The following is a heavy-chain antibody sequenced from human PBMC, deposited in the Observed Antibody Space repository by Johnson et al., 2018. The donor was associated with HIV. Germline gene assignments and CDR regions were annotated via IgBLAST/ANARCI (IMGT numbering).Heavy chain of an antibody. Sequence: VQLVESGGGLVQPGGSLKLSCAASGFTFSGSAMHWVRQASGKGLEWVGRIRSKANSYATAYAASVKGRFTISRDDSKNTAYLQMNSLKTEDTAVYYCARDDILTGYYDAFDIWGQGTMVTGSS. CDR3: ARDDILTGYYDAFDI. CDR1: GFTFSGSA. J-gene: IGHJ3*02. V-gene: IGHV3-73*01. CDR2: IRSKANSYAT. D-gene: IGHD3-9*01.